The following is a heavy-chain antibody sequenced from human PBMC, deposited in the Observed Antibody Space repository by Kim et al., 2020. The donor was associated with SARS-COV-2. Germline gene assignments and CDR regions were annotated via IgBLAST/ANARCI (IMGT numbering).Heavy chain of an antibody. CDR2: IYYTWNT. D-gene: IGHD2-8*01. CDR1: GGSISSSNYY. Sequence: SETLSLTCSVSGGSISSSNYYWVWIRQPPGKGLEWIGNIYYTWNTYYNPSLKSRVTISVDTSKNQFSLRLTSVTAADTALYYCARGGLMERTFDYLGQGT. J-gene: IGHJ4*02. V-gene: IGHV4-39*07. CDR3: ARGGLMERTFDY.